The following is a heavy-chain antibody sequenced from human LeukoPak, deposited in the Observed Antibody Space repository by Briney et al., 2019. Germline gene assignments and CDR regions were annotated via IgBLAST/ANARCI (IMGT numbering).Heavy chain of an antibody. V-gene: IGHV4-34*01. CDR2: INHSGST. J-gene: IGHJ4*02. CDR1: GGSFSGYY. Sequence: SETLSLTCAVYGGSFSGYYWSWIRQPPGKGLEWIGEINHSGSTNYNPSLKSRVTISVDTSKNQFSLKLSSVTAADTAVYYCARESSTAILGYFDYWGQGILVTVSS. D-gene: IGHD2-21*02. CDR3: ARESSTAILGYFDY.